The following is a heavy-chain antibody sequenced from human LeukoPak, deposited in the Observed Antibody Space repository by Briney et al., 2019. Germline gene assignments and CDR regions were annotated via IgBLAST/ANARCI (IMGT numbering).Heavy chain of an antibody. Sequence: GSLRLSCAASGFSLSSHVMHWVRQAPGKGLVWVSRIIREGTGTDYADSVKGRLTISRDIATNTLYLEMNSLRAEDTAMYYCARAAGYGAGSYGLNIWGQGTTVTVSS. CDR2: IIREGTGT. D-gene: IGHD3-10*01. CDR1: GFSLSSHV. CDR3: ARAAGYGAGSYGLNI. J-gene: IGHJ6*02. V-gene: IGHV3-74*01.